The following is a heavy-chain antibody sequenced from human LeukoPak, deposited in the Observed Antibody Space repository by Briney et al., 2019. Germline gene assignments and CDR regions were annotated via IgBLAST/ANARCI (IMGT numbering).Heavy chain of an antibody. Sequence: PGGSLRLSCAASGFTFSNAWMSWVRQAPGKGLEWVGCIKSKTDGGATDYAAPVKGRFTISREESKNTLYLQMNSLKTEDTAVYYCTTGGQQLVPYYYYYGMDVWGQGTTVTVSS. V-gene: IGHV3-15*01. CDR2: IKSKTDGGAT. CDR1: GFTFSNAW. D-gene: IGHD6-13*01. CDR3: TTGGQQLVPYYYYYGMDV. J-gene: IGHJ6*02.